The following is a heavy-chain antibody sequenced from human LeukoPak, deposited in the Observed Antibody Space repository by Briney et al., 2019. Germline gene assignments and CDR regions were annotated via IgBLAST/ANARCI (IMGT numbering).Heavy chain of an antibody. D-gene: IGHD2-8*01. CDR3: ARAKTDCTNGVCYRGYYYYYMDV. CDR1: GGSCSGYY. V-gene: IGHV4-34*01. J-gene: IGHJ6*03. CDR2: INHSGST. Sequence: PSETLSLXCAVYGGSCSGYYWGWIRLPPGKGLEWIGEINHSGSTNYNPSLKSRVTISVDTSKNQFSLKLSSVTAADTAVYYCARAKTDCTNGVCYRGYYYYYMDVWGKGTTVTVSS.